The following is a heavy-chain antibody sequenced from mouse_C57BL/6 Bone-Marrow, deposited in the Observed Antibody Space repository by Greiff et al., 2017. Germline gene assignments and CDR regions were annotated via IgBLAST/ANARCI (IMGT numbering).Heavy chain of an antibody. CDR1: GYTFTSYG. Sequence: LVESGAELARPGASVKLSCKASGYTFTSYGISWVKQRTGQGLEWIGEIYPRSGNTYYNEKFKGKATLTADKSSSTAYMELRSLTSEDSAVYFCARGGYYAFSYYFDYWGQGTTLTVSS. V-gene: IGHV1-81*01. CDR3: ARGGYYAFSYYFDY. D-gene: IGHD1-1*01. J-gene: IGHJ2*01. CDR2: IYPRSGNT.